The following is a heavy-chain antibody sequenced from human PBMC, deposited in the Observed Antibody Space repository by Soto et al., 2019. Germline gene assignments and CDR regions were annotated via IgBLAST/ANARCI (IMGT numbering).Heavy chain of an antibody. CDR2: TYYRSKWYN. Sequence: PSQTLSLTCAISGDSVSSNSAAWNWIRQSPSRGLEWLGRTYYRSKWYNDYAVSVKSRITINPDTSKNQFSLQLNSVTPEDTAVYYCARDFNNIWGSYRQSSYYMDVWGKGTTVTVSS. D-gene: IGHD3-16*02. V-gene: IGHV6-1*01. CDR3: ARDFNNIWGSYRQSSYYMDV. J-gene: IGHJ6*03. CDR1: GDSVSSNSAA.